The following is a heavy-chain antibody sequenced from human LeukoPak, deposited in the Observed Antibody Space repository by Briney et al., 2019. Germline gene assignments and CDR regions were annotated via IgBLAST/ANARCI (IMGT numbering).Heavy chain of an antibody. CDR2: IYYSGTT. CDR3: ARLGVGSGSLPIDY. CDR1: GGSISNYY. Sequence: SGTLSLTRIVPGGSISNYYWSWIRPPPGRGREWIGYIYYSGTTNYNPSLKSRVTISVDTSKNQFSLKLSSVTAADTAVYHCARLGVGSGSLPIDYWGQGTLVTVSS. J-gene: IGHJ4*02. V-gene: IGHV4-59*08. D-gene: IGHD3-10*01.